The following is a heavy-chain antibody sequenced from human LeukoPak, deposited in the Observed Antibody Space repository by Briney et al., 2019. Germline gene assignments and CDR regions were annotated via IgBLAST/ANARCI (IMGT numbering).Heavy chain of an antibody. CDR2: IIPILGIA. Sequence: GASVKVSCKASGGTFSSYAISWVRQAPGQGLEWMGRIIPILGIANYAQKFQGRVTITADKSTSTAYMELSSLRSEDTAVYYCARALIGSSSWSHPGYWGQGTLVTVSS. D-gene: IGHD6-13*01. CDR1: GGTFSSYA. J-gene: IGHJ4*02. V-gene: IGHV1-69*04. CDR3: ARALIGSSSWSHPGY.